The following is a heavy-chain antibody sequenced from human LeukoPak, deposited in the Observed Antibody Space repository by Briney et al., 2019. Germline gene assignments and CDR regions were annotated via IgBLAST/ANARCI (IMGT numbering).Heavy chain of an antibody. Sequence: ASVKVSCKASGYTITNNYMHWVRQAPGQGLEWMGVINPSGTGTSYPQKFQGRVTMTRDMSTSTVYMELSSLRSEDTAVYYCARSYDGYCSGGSCKNWFDPWGQGTLVTVSS. D-gene: IGHD2-15*01. J-gene: IGHJ5*02. CDR3: ARSYDGYCSGGSCKNWFDP. V-gene: IGHV1-46*01. CDR1: GYTITNNY. CDR2: INPSGTGT.